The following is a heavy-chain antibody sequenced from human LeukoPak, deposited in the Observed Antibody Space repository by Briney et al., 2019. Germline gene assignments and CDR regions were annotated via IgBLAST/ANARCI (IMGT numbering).Heavy chain of an antibody. CDR3: ARDMASSGWYVWDV. Sequence: ASVKVSCKASGYTFTGYYMHWVRQAPGHGLEWMGWINPNSGGTNYAQKFHGRVTMTRDTSISTAYMELSRLRADDTAVYYCARDMASSGWYVWDVWGQGTTVTVSS. CDR1: GYTFTGYY. CDR2: INPNSGGT. V-gene: IGHV1-2*02. J-gene: IGHJ6*01. D-gene: IGHD6-19*01.